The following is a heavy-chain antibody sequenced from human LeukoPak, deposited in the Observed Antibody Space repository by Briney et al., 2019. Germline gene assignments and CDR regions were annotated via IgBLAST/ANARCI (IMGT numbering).Heavy chain of an antibody. J-gene: IGHJ4*02. D-gene: IGHD4-23*01. CDR2: MSGSGDTT. CDR3: ARKPRNGGNPYFDY. CDR1: GFTFSSCA. V-gene: IGHV3-23*01. Sequence: PGGSLRLSCAASGFTFSSCAMSWVRQATGKGLEWVPGMSGSGDTTYYADSVKGRFTISRDNSKNTLYLQMNSLRVEDTAVYYCARKPRNGGNPYFDYWGQGTLVTVSS.